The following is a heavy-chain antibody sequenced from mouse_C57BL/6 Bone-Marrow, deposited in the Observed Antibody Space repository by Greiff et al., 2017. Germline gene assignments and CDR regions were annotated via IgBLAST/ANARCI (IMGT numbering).Heavy chain of an antibody. CDR3: ARAFDYDEGLFAY. CDR1: GYTFTSYW. D-gene: IGHD2-4*01. J-gene: IGHJ3*01. V-gene: IGHV1-55*01. Sequence: QVQLQQSGAELVKPGASVKMSCKASGYTFTSYWITWVKQRPGQGLEWIGDIYPGSGSTNYNEKFKSKATLTVDTSSSTAYMQLSSLTSEESAVYYCARAFDYDEGLFAYWGQGTLVTVSA. CDR2: IYPGSGST.